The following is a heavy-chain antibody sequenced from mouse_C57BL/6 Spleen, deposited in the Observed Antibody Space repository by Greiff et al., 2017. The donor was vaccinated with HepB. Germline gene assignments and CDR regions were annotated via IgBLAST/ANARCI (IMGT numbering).Heavy chain of an antibody. CDR3: ARDGQLLSWFAY. J-gene: IGHJ3*01. Sequence: EVKLVESGGGLVKPGGSLKLSCAASGFTFSDYGMHWVRQAPEKGLEWVAYISSGNSTIYYADTVKGRFTISRDNAKNTLFLQMTSLRSEDTAMYDCARDGQLLSWFAYWGQGTLVTVSA. V-gene: IGHV5-17*01. CDR1: GFTFSDYG. D-gene: IGHD1-1*01. CDR2: ISSGNSTI.